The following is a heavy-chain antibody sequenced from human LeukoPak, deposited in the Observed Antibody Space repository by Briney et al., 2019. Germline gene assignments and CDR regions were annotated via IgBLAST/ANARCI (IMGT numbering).Heavy chain of an antibody. D-gene: IGHD6-13*01. V-gene: IGHV1-24*01. CDR2: FDPEDGET. CDR3: ARAVIAAAGPPFNYYYGMDV. J-gene: IGHJ6*02. Sequence: ASMKVSCKVSGYTLTELSMHWVRQAPGKGLEWMGGFDPEDGETIYAQKFQGRVTMTEDTSTDTAYMELSSLRSEDTAVYYCARAVIAAAGPPFNYYYGMDVWGQGTTVTVSS. CDR1: GYTLTELS.